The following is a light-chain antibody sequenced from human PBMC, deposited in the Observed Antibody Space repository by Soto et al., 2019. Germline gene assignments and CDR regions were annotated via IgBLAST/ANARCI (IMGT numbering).Light chain of an antibody. J-gene: IGLJ1*01. CDR2: DNN. CDR3: GAWDGGLSAFV. V-gene: IGLV1-51*01. Sequence: QSVLTPPPAVSAAPGRTVTISCSGSSSNIGNSFVSWYQQLPGTAPRLLIYDNNERPSGIPDRFSGSKSGTSATLGITGLQTGDEADYYCGAWDGGLSAFVFGTGTKVTVL. CDR1: SSNIGNSF.